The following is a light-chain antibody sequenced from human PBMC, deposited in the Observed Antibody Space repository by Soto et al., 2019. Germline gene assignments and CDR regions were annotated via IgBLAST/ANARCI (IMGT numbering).Light chain of an antibody. Sequence: DIQITQSPASLFSCLVDRVSITCQATQDTKIYLNWYQQKPGKAPNLLIYDASNLEIGVPSRFSGSGSGTHFTFTISSLQTEDIGTYYCQQYDILPITFGRGTRLEIK. CDR3: QQYDILPIT. J-gene: IGKJ5*01. CDR1: QDTKIY. V-gene: IGKV1-33*01. CDR2: DAS.